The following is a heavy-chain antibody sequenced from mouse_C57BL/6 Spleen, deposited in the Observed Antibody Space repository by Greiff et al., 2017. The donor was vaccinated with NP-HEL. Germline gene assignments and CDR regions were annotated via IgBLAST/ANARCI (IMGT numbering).Heavy chain of an antibody. CDR1: GYTFTDYY. CDR3: AREGKTQPFAY. V-gene: IGHV1-26*01. D-gene: IGHD6-1*01. Sequence: VQLQQSGPELVKPGASVKISCKASGYTFTDYYMNWVKQSHGKSLEWIGDINPNNGGTSYNQKFKGKATLTVDKSSSTAYMELRSLTSEDSAVYYCAREGKTQPFAYWGQGTLVTVSA. J-gene: IGHJ3*01. CDR2: INPNNGGT.